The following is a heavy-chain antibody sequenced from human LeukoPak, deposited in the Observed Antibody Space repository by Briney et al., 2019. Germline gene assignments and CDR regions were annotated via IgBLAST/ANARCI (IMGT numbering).Heavy chain of an antibody. CDR2: ISWNSGSI. V-gene: IGHV3-9*01. CDR3: ARGPEYNTRDAFGI. D-gene: IGHD1-14*01. J-gene: IGHJ3*02. CDR1: GFTFDDYA. Sequence: PGGSLRLSCAASGFTFDDYAMHWVRQAPGKGLEWVSGISWNSGSIGYADSVKGRFTISRDNAKNSLYLQMNSLRAEDTAVYYCARGPEYNTRDAFGIWGQGTMVTVSS.